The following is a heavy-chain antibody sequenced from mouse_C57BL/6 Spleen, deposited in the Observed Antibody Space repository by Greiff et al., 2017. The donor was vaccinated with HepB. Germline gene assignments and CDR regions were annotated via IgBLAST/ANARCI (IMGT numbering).Heavy chain of an antibody. V-gene: IGHV1-54*01. D-gene: IGHD1-1*01. Sequence: QVQLQQSGAELVRPGPSVKVSCKASGYAFTNYLIEWVKQRPGQGLEWIGVINPGSGGTNYNEKFKGKATLTADKSSSTAYMQLSSLTSEDSAVYFCARLAMAIYGSRGYFDVWGTGTTVTVSS. J-gene: IGHJ1*03. CDR1: GYAFTNYL. CDR2: INPGSGGT. CDR3: ARLAMAIYGSRGYFDV.